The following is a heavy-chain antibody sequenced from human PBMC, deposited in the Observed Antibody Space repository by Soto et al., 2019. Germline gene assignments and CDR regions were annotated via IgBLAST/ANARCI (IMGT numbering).Heavy chain of an antibody. CDR2: ISYDGSNK. V-gene: IGHV3-30*18. J-gene: IGHJ1*01. CDR1: GFTFSSYG. Sequence: PGGSLRLSCAASGFTFSSYGMHWVRQAPGKGLEWVAVISYDGSNKYYADSVKGRFTISRDNSKNTLYLQMNSLRAEDTAVYYCAKGPTTKWLFPTPYFQHWGQGTLVTVSS. D-gene: IGHD3-22*01. CDR3: AKGPTTKWLFPTPYFQH.